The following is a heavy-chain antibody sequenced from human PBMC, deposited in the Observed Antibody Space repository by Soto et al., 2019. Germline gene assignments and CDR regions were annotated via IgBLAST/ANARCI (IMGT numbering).Heavy chain of an antibody. CDR1: GFTFSDYY. V-gene: IGHV3-11*04. J-gene: IGHJ3*02. D-gene: IGHD5-18*01. CDR2: ISSRGSTI. Sequence: QVQLVESGGGLVKPGGSLRLSCAASGFTFSDYYMSWIRQAPGKGLEWVSYISSRGSTIYYADSVKGRFTISRDNAKNSLYLQMNSLRAEDTAVYYCATVSATWIQLWDDAFDIWGQGTMVTVSS. CDR3: ATVSATWIQLWDDAFDI.